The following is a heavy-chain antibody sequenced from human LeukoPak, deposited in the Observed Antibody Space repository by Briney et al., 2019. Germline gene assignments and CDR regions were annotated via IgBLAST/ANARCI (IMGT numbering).Heavy chain of an antibody. CDR2: IYYSGST. D-gene: IGHD3-10*01. Sequence: SETLSLTCTVSGGSISSSSYYWGWIRQPPGEGLEWIGSIYYSGSTYYNPSLKSRVTISVDTSKNQFSLKLSSVTAADTAVYYCASITMVRGAIGDWFDPWGQGTLVTVSS. J-gene: IGHJ5*02. V-gene: IGHV4-39*01. CDR3: ASITMVRGAIGDWFDP. CDR1: GGSISSSSYY.